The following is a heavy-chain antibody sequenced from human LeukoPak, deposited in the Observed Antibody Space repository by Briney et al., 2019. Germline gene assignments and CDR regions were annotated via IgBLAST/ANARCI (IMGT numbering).Heavy chain of an antibody. V-gene: IGHV3-21*01. J-gene: IGHJ4*02. CDR3: ARLLAYGGGGEAFDY. CDR1: GFSFSSYN. Sequence: PGGSLRLSCEAFGFSFSSYNMDWVRQTPGKGLEWISSITTSSSYTFYADSVKGRFTISRDNARDSLYLQMNSLRAEDTALYYCARLLAYGGGGEAFDYWGQGSLVTVSS. D-gene: IGHD2-8*01. CDR2: ITTSSSYT.